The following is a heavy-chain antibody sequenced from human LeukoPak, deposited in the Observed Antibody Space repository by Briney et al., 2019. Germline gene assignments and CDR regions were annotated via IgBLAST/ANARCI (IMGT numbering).Heavy chain of an antibody. J-gene: IGHJ3*02. CDR3: ARDPPLYYYDSGPDAFDI. CDR1: GFTVSSNY. CDR2: IYSGGST. Sequence: GGSLRLSCAASGFTVSSNYMSWVRQAPGKGLEWVSVIYSGGSTYYADSVKGRFTISRDDSKNTLYLQMNSLRAEDTAVYYCARDPPLYYYDSGPDAFDIWGQGTMVTVSS. V-gene: IGHV3-66*01. D-gene: IGHD3-22*01.